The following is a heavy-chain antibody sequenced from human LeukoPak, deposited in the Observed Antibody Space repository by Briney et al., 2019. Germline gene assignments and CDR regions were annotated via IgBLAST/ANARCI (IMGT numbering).Heavy chain of an antibody. CDR2: ITSTSRYI. D-gene: IGHD6-19*01. J-gene: IGHJ4*02. CDR1: GFTFSTYS. CDR3: ARGSVLYSSGQRSFDY. Sequence: GGSLRLSCAASGFTFSTYSMNWVRQAPGKGLEWLSSITSTSRYISYADSVKGRLTISRDNAKNSLYLQMNSLRAEDTAVYYCARGSVLYSSGQRSFDYWGQGTLVTVSS. V-gene: IGHV3-21*01.